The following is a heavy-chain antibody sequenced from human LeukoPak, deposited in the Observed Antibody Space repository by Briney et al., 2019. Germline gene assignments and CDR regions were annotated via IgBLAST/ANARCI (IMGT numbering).Heavy chain of an antibody. V-gene: IGHV1-69*04. CDR3: ARGSTYGSGSYPDY. Sequence: SVKVSCKASGGTFSSYAISWVRQAPGQGLEWMGRIIPILGIANYAQKFQGRVTITADESTSTAYMELSSLRSEDTAVYYCARGSTYGSGSYPDYWGQGTLVTVSS. CDR2: IIPILGIA. CDR1: GGTFSSYA. D-gene: IGHD3-10*01. J-gene: IGHJ4*02.